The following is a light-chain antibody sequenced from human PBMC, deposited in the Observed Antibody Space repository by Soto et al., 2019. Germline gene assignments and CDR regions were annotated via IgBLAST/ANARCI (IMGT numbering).Light chain of an antibody. V-gene: IGKV1-5*03. CDR2: KAS. CDR1: QSIRSW. J-gene: IGKJ1*01. Sequence: DIRMTQSPSTLSAAVGDRVTITCRASQSIRSWLAWYQQKPGRAPKLLIYKASNLESGVPSRFSGSGSGTEFTLTISSLQPDDFATYYCQEYTSYLWTFGQGTKVDIK. CDR3: QEYTSYLWT.